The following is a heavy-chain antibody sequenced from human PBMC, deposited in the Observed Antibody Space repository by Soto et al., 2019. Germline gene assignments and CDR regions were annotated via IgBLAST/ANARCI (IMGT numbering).Heavy chain of an antibody. Sequence: PSETLSLTCTVSGGSISSGDYYWSWIRQPPGKGLEWIGYIYYSGSTYYNPSLKSRVTISVDTSKNQFSLKLSSVTAADTAVYYCARVSIAVAGPEFTYNWFDPWGQGTLVTVSS. D-gene: IGHD6-19*01. CDR1: GGSISSGDYY. CDR3: ARVSIAVAGPEFTYNWFDP. V-gene: IGHV4-30-4*01. J-gene: IGHJ5*02. CDR2: IYYSGST.